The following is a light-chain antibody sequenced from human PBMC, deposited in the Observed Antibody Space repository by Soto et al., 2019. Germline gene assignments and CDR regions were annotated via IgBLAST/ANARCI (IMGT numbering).Light chain of an antibody. J-gene: IGKJ4*01. CDR1: RSVSNR. CDR2: DTS. CDR3: QPYNNWPLT. V-gene: IGKV3-15*01. Sequence: EILMTQSPATLSVSPGETVTFSCRASRSVSNRLAWYQHKPGQTPRLLIYDTSTRATGVPTRFSGSRSGAEFTLTINSLQSEDFAVYYCQPYNNWPLTFGGGTRWIS.